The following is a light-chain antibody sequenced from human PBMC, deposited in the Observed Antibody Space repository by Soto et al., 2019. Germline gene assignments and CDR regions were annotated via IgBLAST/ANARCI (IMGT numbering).Light chain of an antibody. V-gene: IGKV1-39*01. CDR3: QQSYSTPIT. CDR2: GSS. CDR1: QSISTF. J-gene: IGKJ3*01. Sequence: DIQITQSPSSLSASVGDRVTITCRASQSISTFLNWFQQKPGKVPKLLIFGSSTLPSGVPSRFSGSGSGTDFTLTISSLQPEDFATYYCQQSYSTPITFGPGTKLDIK.